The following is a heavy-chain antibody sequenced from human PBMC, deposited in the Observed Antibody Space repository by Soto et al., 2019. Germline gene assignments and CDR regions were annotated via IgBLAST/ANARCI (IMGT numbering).Heavy chain of an antibody. V-gene: IGHV1-69*02. CDR3: ATLGGYDFNEYYYYGMDV. J-gene: IGHJ6*02. Sequence: QVQLVQSGAEVKKPGSSVKVSCKASGGTFSSYTISWVRQAPGQGLEWMGRIIPILGIANYAQKFQGRVPITADXXTXTXXMELSSLRSEDTAVYYCATLGGYDFNEYYYYGMDVWGQGTTVTVSS. D-gene: IGHD5-12*01. CDR2: IIPILGIA. CDR1: GGTFSSYT.